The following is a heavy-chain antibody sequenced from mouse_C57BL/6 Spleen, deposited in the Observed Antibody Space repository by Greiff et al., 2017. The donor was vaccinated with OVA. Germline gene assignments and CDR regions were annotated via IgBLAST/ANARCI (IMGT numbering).Heavy chain of an antibody. CDR2: IYPGSGNT. J-gene: IGHJ2*01. Sequence: VQLQQSGAELVRPGASVKLSCKASGYTFTDYYINWVKQRPGQGLEWIARIYPGSGNTYYNEKFKGKATLTAEKSSSTAYMQLSSLTSEDSAVYFCARGATMVTTEGYFDYWGQGTTLTVSS. V-gene: IGHV1-76*01. D-gene: IGHD2-2*01. CDR1: GYTFTDYY. CDR3: ARGATMVTTEGYFDY.